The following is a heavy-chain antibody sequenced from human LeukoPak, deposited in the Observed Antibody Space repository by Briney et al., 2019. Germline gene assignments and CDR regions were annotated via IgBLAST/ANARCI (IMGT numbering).Heavy chain of an antibody. Sequence: GGSLRLSCAASGFTLFDYSMAWVRQAPGKGLEWISYISVRGATIDYADSVKDRFTISRDNAKNTVYLHMNSLRAEDTAMYYCARDVAGAGSHWGQGTLVTVSS. CDR2: ISVRGATI. J-gene: IGHJ4*02. CDR3: ARDVAGAGSH. D-gene: IGHD3-10*01. CDR1: GFTLFDYS. V-gene: IGHV3-11*04.